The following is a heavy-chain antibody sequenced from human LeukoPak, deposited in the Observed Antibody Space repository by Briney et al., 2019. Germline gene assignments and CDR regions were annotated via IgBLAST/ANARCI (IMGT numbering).Heavy chain of an antibody. V-gene: IGHV3-7*03. CDR1: GFTFSSYW. CDR3: ARSPPYSSSWRGYFDY. Sequence: GGSLRLSCAASGFTFSSYWMSWVRQAPGKGLEWVANIKQDGSEKYYVDSVKGRFTISRDNAKNSLYLQMNSLRAEDTAVYYCARSPPYSSSWRGYFDYRGQGTLVTVSS. D-gene: IGHD6-13*01. CDR2: IKQDGSEK. J-gene: IGHJ4*02.